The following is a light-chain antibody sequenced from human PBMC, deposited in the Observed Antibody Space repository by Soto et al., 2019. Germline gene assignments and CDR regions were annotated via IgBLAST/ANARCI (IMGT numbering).Light chain of an antibody. CDR2: DVT. CDR1: SSDVGGYNY. J-gene: IGLJ1*01. V-gene: IGLV2-11*01. Sequence: QSVLTQPRSVSGSPGQSITISCSGTSSDVGGYNYVSWYQQHPGKAPKLIIYDVTKRPSGVPDRFSGSKSGNTASLTISGLQAEDEADYYRCSYAGRYTPYGFATGTKVTVL. CDR3: CSYAGRYTPYG.